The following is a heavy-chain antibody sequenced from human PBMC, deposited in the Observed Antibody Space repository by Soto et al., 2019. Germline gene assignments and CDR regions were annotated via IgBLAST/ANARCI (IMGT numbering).Heavy chain of an antibody. CDR2: ISAYNGNT. V-gene: IGHV1-18*04. J-gene: IGHJ6*02. CDR3: ARERLRFLEWLLSPLDYYGMDV. D-gene: IGHD3-3*01. Sequence: ASVKVSCKASGYTFTSYGISWVRQAPGQGLEWMGWISAYNGNTNYAQKLQGRVTMTTDTSTSTAYMELRSLRSDDTAVYYCARERLRFLEWLLSPLDYYGMDVWGQGTTVTVSS. CDR1: GYTFTSYG.